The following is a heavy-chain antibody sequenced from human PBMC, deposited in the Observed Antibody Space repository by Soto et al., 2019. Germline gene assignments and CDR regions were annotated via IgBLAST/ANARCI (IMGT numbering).Heavy chain of an antibody. CDR3: ARHFRSSLLLFDY. D-gene: IGHD6-13*01. CDR1: GGSISSSSYY. Sequence: SETLSLTCTVSGGSISSSSYYWGWIRQPPGKGLEWIGSIYYSGSTYYNPSLKSRVTISVDTSKNQFSLKLSSVTAADTAVYYCARHFRSSLLLFDYWGQGTLVTVSS. J-gene: IGHJ4*02. V-gene: IGHV4-39*01. CDR2: IYYSGST.